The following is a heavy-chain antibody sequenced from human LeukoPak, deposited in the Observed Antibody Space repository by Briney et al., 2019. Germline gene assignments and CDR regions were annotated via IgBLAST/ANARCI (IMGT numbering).Heavy chain of an antibody. Sequence: SETLSLTCTVSGGSISSYYWSWIRQPPGKGLEWIGYIYYSGSTNYNPSPKSRVTISVDTSKNQFSLKLSSVTAADTAVYYCARAIITIFGVVINDAFDIWGQGTMVTVSS. CDR1: GGSISSYY. V-gene: IGHV4-59*01. D-gene: IGHD3-3*01. CDR2: IYYSGST. CDR3: ARAIITIFGVVINDAFDI. J-gene: IGHJ3*02.